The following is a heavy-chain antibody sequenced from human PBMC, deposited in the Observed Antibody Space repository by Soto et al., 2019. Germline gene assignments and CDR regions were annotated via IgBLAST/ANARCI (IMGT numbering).Heavy chain of an antibody. V-gene: IGHV1-69*01. CDR2: IIPISGTA. J-gene: IGHJ5*02. Sequence: QVQLVQSGAEVKKPGSSVTVSCKASGGTFSSYAISWVRQAPGQGLEWMGGIIPISGTADYAQKFQGRVTITEDESTSTADMELSSLRSEDTAVYYCAREGTRDPNWFDPWGQGTLVTVSS. D-gene: IGHD3-10*01. CDR1: GGTFSSYA. CDR3: AREGTRDPNWFDP.